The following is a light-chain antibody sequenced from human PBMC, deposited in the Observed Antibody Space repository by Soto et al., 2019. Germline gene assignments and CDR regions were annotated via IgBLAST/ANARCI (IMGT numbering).Light chain of an antibody. V-gene: IGKV1-5*01. CDR3: QHYNSYSEA. CDR1: QSISSW. CDR2: DAS. Sequence: DIQMTQSPSTLSASVGDRVTITCRASQSISSWLAWYQQKPGKAPKLLIYDASSLESGVPSRFSGSVSGTEFTLTISSLQPDDFATYYCQHYNSYSEAFGQGTKVDIK. J-gene: IGKJ1*01.